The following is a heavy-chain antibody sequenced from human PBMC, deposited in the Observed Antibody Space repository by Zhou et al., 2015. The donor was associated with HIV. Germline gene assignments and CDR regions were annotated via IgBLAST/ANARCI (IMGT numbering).Heavy chain of an antibody. D-gene: IGHD6-19*01. CDR1: GYTFSIFS. Sequence: QVLLVQSGAEVKKPGAAVKVSCKASGYTFSIFSHHWVRRAPGQGPEWLGIINPRGVTVYAQAFQGRVTMTSDTSTGTLVMELTSLTSEDTAVYYCAREGPATTHGGGWGSIRAKKNSWFDSWGQGTQVSVS. J-gene: IGHJ5*01. V-gene: IGHV1-46*01. CDR3: AREGPATTHGGGWGSIRAKKNSWFDS. CDR2: INPRGVT.